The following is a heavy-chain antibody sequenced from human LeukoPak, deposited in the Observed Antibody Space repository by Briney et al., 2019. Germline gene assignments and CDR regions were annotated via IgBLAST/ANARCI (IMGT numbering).Heavy chain of an antibody. D-gene: IGHD2-2*01. CDR3: ARDPSWLVDY. J-gene: IGHJ4*02. Sequence: GGSLRLSCTASGFTVSSNYMSWVRQAPGKGLEWVSVIYSGGSTYYADSVRGRFTISRDNSKNTLYLQMNSLRAEDTAVYYCARDPSWLVDYWGQGTLVTVSS. CDR2: IYSGGST. V-gene: IGHV3-66*01. CDR1: GFTVSSNY.